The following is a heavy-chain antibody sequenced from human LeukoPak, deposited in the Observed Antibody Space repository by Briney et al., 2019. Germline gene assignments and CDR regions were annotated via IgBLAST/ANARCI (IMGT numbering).Heavy chain of an antibody. D-gene: IGHD3-10*01. CDR1: GFTFTSSA. CDR2: IVVGSGNT. V-gene: IGHV1-58*01. Sequence: SVKVSCKASGFTFTSSAVQWVRQARGQRLEWIGWIVVGSGNTNYAQKFQERVTITRDMSTSTAYMELSSLRSEDTAVYYCARAIAMSRGVNYFDYWGQGTLVTVSS. J-gene: IGHJ4*02. CDR3: ARAIAMSRGVNYFDY.